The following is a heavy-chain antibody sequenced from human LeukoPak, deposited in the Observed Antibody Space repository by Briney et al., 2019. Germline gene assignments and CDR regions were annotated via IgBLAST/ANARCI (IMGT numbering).Heavy chain of an antibody. J-gene: IGHJ5*02. CDR2: VDYRGNT. Sequence: SETLSLTCTVSSGSISPYYWNCIRQPPGKGLEWVAYVDYRGNTHYNPSLSSRVTISLDTSKNQFSLKLNSVTAADTAVYYCARRLCSSPTCSIAPSGNWLDPWGQGILVTVSS. V-gene: IGHV4-59*08. CDR1: SGSISPYY. CDR3: ARRLCSSPTCSIAPSGNWLDP. D-gene: IGHD2-2*01.